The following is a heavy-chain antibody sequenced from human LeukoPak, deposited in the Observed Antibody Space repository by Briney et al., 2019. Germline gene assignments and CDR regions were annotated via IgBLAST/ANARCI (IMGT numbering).Heavy chain of an antibody. CDR3: ARGRLGYCSSTSCSFDY. Sequence: ASVKVSCKASGYTFTSYGISWVRQAPGQGLEWMGWISAYNGNTNYAQKLQGRVTMTTDTSTSTAYMELRSLRSDDTAVYYCARGRLGYCSSTSCSFDYWGQGTLSPSPQ. D-gene: IGHD2-2*01. CDR2: ISAYNGNT. V-gene: IGHV1-18*04. J-gene: IGHJ4*02. CDR1: GYTFTSYG.